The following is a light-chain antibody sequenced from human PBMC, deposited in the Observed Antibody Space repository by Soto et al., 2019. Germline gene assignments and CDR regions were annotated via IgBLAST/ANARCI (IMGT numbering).Light chain of an antibody. CDR3: QKYDGAPWT. J-gene: IGKJ1*01. Sequence: DIQMTQSPSSLSASVGDRVTITSRARQGIANYLAWYQHKPGKVPELLIYAASTLQSGVPSRFSGSGSGTDFTLTISSLQPEDIATYYCQKYDGAPWTFGQGTKVEVK. V-gene: IGKV1-27*01. CDR1: QGIANY. CDR2: AAS.